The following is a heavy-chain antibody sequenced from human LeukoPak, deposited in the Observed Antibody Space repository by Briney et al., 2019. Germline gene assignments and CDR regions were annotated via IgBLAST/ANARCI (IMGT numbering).Heavy chain of an antibody. CDR2: IIPVFGTT. CDR1: GGTFSSYA. CDR3: ASGSSGYYSPVDY. Sequence: SVKVSCKASGGTFSSYAISWVRQAPGQGLEWMGGIIPVFGTTNYAQRFQGRVTITADKSTSTAYMELSSLRSEDTAVYYCASGSSGYYSPVDYWGQGTLVTVSS. V-gene: IGHV1-69*06. J-gene: IGHJ4*02. D-gene: IGHD3-22*01.